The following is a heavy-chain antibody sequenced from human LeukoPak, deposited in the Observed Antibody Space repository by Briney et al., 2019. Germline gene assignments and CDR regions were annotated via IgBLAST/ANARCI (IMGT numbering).Heavy chain of an antibody. Sequence: GASVKVSCKASGYTFRQYSISWVRQAPGKGLEWMGWVSPSHSTRVYAQEFQGRVTMTADTNTNTVSMELRSLRSDDTAVYFCARDYILPLETDNGDGFAIWSQGTVVTVSS. CDR2: VSPSHSTR. J-gene: IGHJ3*02. CDR3: ARDYILPLETDNGDGFAI. CDR1: GYTFRQYS. D-gene: IGHD3-3*02. V-gene: IGHV1-18*01.